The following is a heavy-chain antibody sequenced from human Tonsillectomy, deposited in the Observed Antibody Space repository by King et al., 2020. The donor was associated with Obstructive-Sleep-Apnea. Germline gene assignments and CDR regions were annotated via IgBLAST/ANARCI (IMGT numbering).Heavy chain of an antibody. Sequence: VQLVESGGGVVQSGRSLRLSCAASRFTFSSYSMHWVRRAPGKGLEWVAIISYDGNIKYYADSVKGRFTISRDNSKNTLFLQMNSLRTEDTAVYYCAKDRGYSFGYIDYYFDYWGQGTLVTVSS. CDR1: RFTFSSYS. D-gene: IGHD5-18*01. J-gene: IGHJ4*02. V-gene: IGHV3-30-3*01. CDR3: AKDRGYSFGYIDYYFDY. CDR2: ISYDGNIK.